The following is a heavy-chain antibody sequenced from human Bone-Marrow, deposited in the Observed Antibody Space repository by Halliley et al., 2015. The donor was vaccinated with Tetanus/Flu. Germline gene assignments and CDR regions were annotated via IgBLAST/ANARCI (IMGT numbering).Heavy chain of an antibody. CDR2: IYPGDSDT. V-gene: IGHV5-51*01. Sequence: LEGMVVIYPGDSDTRYSPSFQGQVTISVDKSVNSAYLQWSSLKASDSGIYFCARVTNSSDYWGQGTLVTVSS. CDR3: ARVTNSSDY. D-gene: IGHD2-21*02. J-gene: IGHJ4*02.